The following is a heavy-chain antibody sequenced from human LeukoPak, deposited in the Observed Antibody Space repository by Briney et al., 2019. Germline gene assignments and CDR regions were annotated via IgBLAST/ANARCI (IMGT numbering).Heavy chain of an antibody. Sequence: PGGSLRLSCAASGFTFSSYAMSWARQAPGKGLEWVSSLSGSGDKTYYADSVKGRFTISRDDAKASVSLQMNSLRVEDTAVYYCARSLWPEDYWGQGTLVTVSS. CDR2: LSGSGDKT. D-gene: IGHD2-21*01. CDR3: ARSLWPEDY. V-gene: IGHV3-23*01. CDR1: GFTFSSYA. J-gene: IGHJ4*02.